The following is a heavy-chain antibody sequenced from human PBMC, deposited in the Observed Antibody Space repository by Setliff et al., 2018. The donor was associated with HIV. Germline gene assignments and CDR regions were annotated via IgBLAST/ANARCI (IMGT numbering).Heavy chain of an antibody. V-gene: IGHV4-59*01. CDR3: ASDSGYYDSSGYYSYSHYFDY. CDR2: IYYSGST. J-gene: IGHJ4*02. CDR1: GGSISSYY. Sequence: PSETLSLTCTVSGGSISSYYCSWIRQPPGKGLGWIVYIYYSGSTNYNPSLKSRVTISVDTSTNQFSLKLSSETAADTAVYYCASDSGYYDSSGYYSYSHYFDYWGQGTLVTVSS. D-gene: IGHD3-22*01.